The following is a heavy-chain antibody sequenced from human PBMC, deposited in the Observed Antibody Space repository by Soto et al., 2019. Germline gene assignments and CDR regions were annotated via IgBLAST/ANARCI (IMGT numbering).Heavy chain of an antibody. CDR1: GGSISRYY. CDR3: ASSSAEQQLVQIDY. CDR2: IYYSGST. D-gene: IGHD6-13*01. J-gene: IGHJ4*02. V-gene: IGHV4-59*01. Sequence: SETQSLTCTVSGGSISRYYWSWIRQPPGKGLEWIGYIYYSGSTNYTPSLKSRVTISVNTSKNQFSLKLSSVTAADTAVYYCASSSAEQQLVQIDYWGQGTLVTVSS.